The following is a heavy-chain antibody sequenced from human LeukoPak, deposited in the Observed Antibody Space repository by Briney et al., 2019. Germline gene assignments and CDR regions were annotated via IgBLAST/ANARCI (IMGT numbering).Heavy chain of an antibody. CDR2: ISYDGSNK. J-gene: IGHJ4*02. CDR1: GFTFSSYG. D-gene: IGHD4-17*01. Sequence: PGGSLRLSCAASGFTFSSYGMHWVRQAPGKGLEWVAVISYDGSNKYYADSVKGRFTISRDNSKNTLYLQMNSLRAEDTAVYYCAKVGPLTTVTSYFDYWGQGTLVTVSS. CDR3: AKVGPLTTVTSYFDY. V-gene: IGHV3-30*18.